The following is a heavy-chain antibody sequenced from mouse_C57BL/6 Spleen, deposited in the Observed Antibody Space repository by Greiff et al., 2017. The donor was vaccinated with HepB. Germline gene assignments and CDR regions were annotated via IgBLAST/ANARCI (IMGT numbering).Heavy chain of an antibody. Sequence: EVQRVESGGGLVKPGGSLKLSCAASGFTFSDYGMHWVRQAPEKGLEWVAYISSGSSTIYYADTVKGRFTFSRDNAKNTLFLQMTSLRSEDAAMYYCARGLYYDYDEAYWGQGTLVTVSS. V-gene: IGHV5-17*01. D-gene: IGHD2-4*01. CDR2: ISSGSSTI. CDR1: GFTFSDYG. J-gene: IGHJ3*01. CDR3: ARGLYYDYDEAY.